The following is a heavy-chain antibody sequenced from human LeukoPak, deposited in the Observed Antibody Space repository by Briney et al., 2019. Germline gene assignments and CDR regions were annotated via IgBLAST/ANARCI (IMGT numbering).Heavy chain of an antibody. CDR2: IYPGDSDT. Sequence: GESLKISCRGSGYSFAGYWIGWVRQMPGRGLEWMGIIYPGDSDTKYSPSFQGQVTISADRSISTTYLQWSSLKASDTAMYYCARQVAAAARSFDYWGQGTLVTVSS. V-gene: IGHV5-51*01. D-gene: IGHD2-15*01. CDR3: ARQVAAAARSFDY. J-gene: IGHJ4*02. CDR1: GYSFAGYW.